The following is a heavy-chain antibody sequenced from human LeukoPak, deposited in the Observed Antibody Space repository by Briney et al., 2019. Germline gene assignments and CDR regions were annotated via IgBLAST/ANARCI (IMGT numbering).Heavy chain of an antibody. CDR1: GFTFSNYW. J-gene: IGHJ4*02. D-gene: IGHD6-13*01. Sequence: GGSLRLSCAAWGFTFSNYWMTWVRQAPGKGLVWVANIKQGGSEKNYVDYVEGRFTISRDNAKNSLYLQMNSLRAEDTAVYYCAREVVAAALDYRGQGTLVTVSS. CDR3: AREVVAAALDY. CDR2: IKQGGSEK. V-gene: IGHV3-7*05.